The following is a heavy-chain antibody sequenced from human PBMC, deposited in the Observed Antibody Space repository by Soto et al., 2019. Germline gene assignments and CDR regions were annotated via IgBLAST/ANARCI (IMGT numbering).Heavy chain of an antibody. CDR3: ARDRPLTYYYDSSGYQFHY. V-gene: IGHV1-2*02. Sequence: GASVKVSCKASGYTFTGYYMHWVRQAPGQGLEWRGWINPNSGGTNYAQKFQGRVTMTRDTSISTAYMELSRLRSDDTAVYYCARDRPLTYYYDSSGYQFHYWGQGPLVTVSS. J-gene: IGHJ4*02. CDR2: INPNSGGT. CDR1: GYTFTGYY. D-gene: IGHD3-22*01.